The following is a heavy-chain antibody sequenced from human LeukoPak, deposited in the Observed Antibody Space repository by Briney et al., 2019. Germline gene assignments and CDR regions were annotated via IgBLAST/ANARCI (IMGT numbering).Heavy chain of an antibody. D-gene: IGHD2-2*01. V-gene: IGHV1-46*01. CDR2: INPSGGST. J-gene: IGHJ4*02. CDR3: ARDSGYSSTMGDY. Sequence: ASVKVSCKASGYIFSNFYMHWVRQAPGQGLEWMGKINPSGGSTSNAQKFQDRVTMTRDTSTSTVYMELSSLRSEDTAVYYCARDSGYSSTMGDYWGQGTLVTVSS. CDR1: GYIFSNFY.